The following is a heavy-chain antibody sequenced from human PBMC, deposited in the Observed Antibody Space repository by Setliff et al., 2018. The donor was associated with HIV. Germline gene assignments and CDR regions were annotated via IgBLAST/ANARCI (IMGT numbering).Heavy chain of an antibody. D-gene: IGHD3-10*01. V-gene: IGHV4-4*09. Sequence: SETLSLTCTVSGGSISGHYWSWIRQPPGRGLEWIGYIYSSGSTNFNPPLQSRVTISVDTSKNQFALKLSSVTAADTAVYYCARHSGVASPNWFDPWGQGTLVTVSS. CDR2: IYSSGST. CDR3: ARHSGVASPNWFDP. J-gene: IGHJ5*02. CDR1: GGSISGHY.